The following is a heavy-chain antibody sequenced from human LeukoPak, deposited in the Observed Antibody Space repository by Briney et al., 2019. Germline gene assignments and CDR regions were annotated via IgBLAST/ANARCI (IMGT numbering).Heavy chain of an antibody. D-gene: IGHD3-3*01. J-gene: IGHJ6*03. CDR2: IYYSGST. Sequence: PSETLSLTCTVSGGSISSSSYYWGWIRQPPGKGLEWIGSIYYSGSTYYNPSLKSRVTISVDTSKNQFSLKLSSVTAADTAVYYCARVYHDFWSGSYYYYYMDVWGKGTTVTVSS. V-gene: IGHV4-39*01. CDR1: GGSISSSSYY. CDR3: ARVYHDFWSGSYYYYYMDV.